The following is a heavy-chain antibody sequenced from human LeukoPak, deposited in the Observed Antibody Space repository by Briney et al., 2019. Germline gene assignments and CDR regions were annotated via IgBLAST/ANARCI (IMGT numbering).Heavy chain of an antibody. J-gene: IGHJ4*02. Sequence: ASVKVSCKASGYTFTGYYMHWVRQAPGQGLEWMGWINPDSGGTNYAQKFQGRVTMTRDTSISTAYMELSRLRSDDTAVYYCARTIYSSSWYVDWGQGTLVTVSS. CDR2: INPDSGGT. CDR1: GYTFTGYY. D-gene: IGHD6-13*01. V-gene: IGHV1-2*02. CDR3: ARTIYSSSWYVD.